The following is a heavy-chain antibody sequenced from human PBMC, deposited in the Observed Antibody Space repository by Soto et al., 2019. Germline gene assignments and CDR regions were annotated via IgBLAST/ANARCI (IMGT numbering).Heavy chain of an antibody. CDR1: GYSFTSYW. Sequence: GESLKISCKGSGYSFTSYWIGWVRQMPGKGLEWMGIIYPGDSDTRYSPSFQGQVTISADKSISTAYLQWSSLKASDTAMYYCARHCSGGSCYSDYYGMDVWGQGTTVTVS. CDR3: ARHCSGGSCYSDYYGMDV. J-gene: IGHJ6*02. V-gene: IGHV5-51*01. CDR2: IYPGDSDT. D-gene: IGHD2-15*01.